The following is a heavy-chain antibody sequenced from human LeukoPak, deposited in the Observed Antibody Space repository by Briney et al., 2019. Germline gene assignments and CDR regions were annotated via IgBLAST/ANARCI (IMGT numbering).Heavy chain of an antibody. Sequence: GGSLRLSCAASGFTFSSYWMSWVRQAPGKGLEWVANIKQDGSEKYYVDSVKGRFTISRDNAKNSLYLQMNSLRAEDTAVYYCASLYGSGSYSSDWFDPWGQGTLVTVSS. CDR3: ASLYGSGSYSSDWFDP. V-gene: IGHV3-7*01. CDR1: GFTFSSYW. J-gene: IGHJ5*02. CDR2: IKQDGSEK. D-gene: IGHD3-10*01.